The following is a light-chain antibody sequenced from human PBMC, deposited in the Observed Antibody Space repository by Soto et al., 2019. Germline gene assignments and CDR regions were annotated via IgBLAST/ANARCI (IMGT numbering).Light chain of an antibody. CDR1: QSVSSN. Sequence: EIVLTQSPVTLSVSPGEKATLSCRASQSVSSNLAWYQQKPCQAPRLLIYGASTRANGVPARFSGGGSGTEFTLAISSLKYEDFARYYCQQYRSFGQGTKVEIK. J-gene: IGKJ1*01. CDR3: QQYRS. CDR2: GAS. V-gene: IGKV3-15*01.